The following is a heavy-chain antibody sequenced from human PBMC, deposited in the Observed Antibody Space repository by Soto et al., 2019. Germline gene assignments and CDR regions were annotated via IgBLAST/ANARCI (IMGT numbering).Heavy chain of an antibody. CDR1: GYTFTSYG. CDR2: ISAYSGNT. V-gene: IGHV1-18*04. D-gene: IGHD1-26*01. CDR3: ARVTPYSGSYYHYY. J-gene: IGHJ4*02. Sequence: ASVKVSCKASGYTFTSYGISWVRQAPGQGLEWMGWISAYSGNTNYAQKLQGRVTMTTDTSTSTAYMELRSLRSDDTAVYYCARVTPYSGSYYHYYWGQGTLVTVSS.